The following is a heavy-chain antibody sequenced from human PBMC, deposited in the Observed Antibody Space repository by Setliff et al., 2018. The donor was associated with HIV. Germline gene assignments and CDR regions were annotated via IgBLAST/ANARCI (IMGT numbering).Heavy chain of an antibody. Sequence: SETLSLTCTVSGGSISNSRYYWSWIRQPPGKGLEWIGSIYYSGSTYYNPSFKSRVTISVDTSKNQFSLKLSSVTAADAAVYYCARGQGCGGGCHYAFEMWGQGTMVTVS. J-gene: IGHJ3*02. CDR1: GGSISNSRYY. CDR2: IYYSGST. CDR3: ARGQGCGGGCHYAFEM. V-gene: IGHV4-39*01. D-gene: IGHD2-21*02.